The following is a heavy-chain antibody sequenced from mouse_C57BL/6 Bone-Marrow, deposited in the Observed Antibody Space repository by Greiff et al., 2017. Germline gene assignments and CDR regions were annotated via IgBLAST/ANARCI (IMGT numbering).Heavy chain of an antibody. CDR3: DKVGGHYPHFDY. D-gene: IGHD1-2*01. V-gene: IGHV2-5*01. CDR2: IWRGANT. J-gene: IGHJ2*01. Sequence: QVQLQQSGPGLVQPSQSLSITCTVSGFSLTSYGVHWVRQSPGKGLEWLGVIWRGANTDYNAAFMSILSLTKDNSKSQIFFKMNSLQADDNAIDYCDKVGGHYPHFDYWGQGTTLTVSS. CDR1: GFSLTSYG.